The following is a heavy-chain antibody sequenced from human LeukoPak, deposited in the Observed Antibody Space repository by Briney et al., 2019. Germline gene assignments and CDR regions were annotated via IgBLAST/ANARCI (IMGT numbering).Heavy chain of an antibody. D-gene: IGHD2-15*01. J-gene: IGHJ3*02. CDR2: IWYDGSND. CDR3: ARKNTQDAFDI. CDR1: GFTFSSYG. V-gene: IGHV3-33*01. Sequence: PERSLRLSCAASGFTFSSYGMHWVRQAPGKGLEWVAVIWYDGSNDYYANSVKGRFTISRDNSKNTLYLQMNSLRAEDTAVYFCARKNTQDAFDIWGQGTMVTVSS.